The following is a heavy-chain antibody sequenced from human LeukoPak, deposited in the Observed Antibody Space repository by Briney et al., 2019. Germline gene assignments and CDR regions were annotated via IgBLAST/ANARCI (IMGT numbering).Heavy chain of an antibody. CDR3: ARAPWGYCSGGSCYFDY. CDR1: GFAFSSYS. V-gene: IGHV3-21*01. Sequence: GSLRLSCAASGFAFSSYSMNWVRQAPGKGLEWVSSISSSSSYIYYADSVKGRFTISRDNAKNSLYLQMNSLRAEDTAVYYCARAPWGYCSGGSCYFDYWGQGTLVTVSS. CDR2: ISSSSSYI. D-gene: IGHD2-15*01. J-gene: IGHJ4*02.